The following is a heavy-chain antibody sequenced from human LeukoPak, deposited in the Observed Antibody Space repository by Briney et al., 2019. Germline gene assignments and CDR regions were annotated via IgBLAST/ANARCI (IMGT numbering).Heavy chain of an antibody. V-gene: IGHV3-48*01. CDR1: GFIFNNYY. CDR3: ARTDDFDI. Sequence: QPGGSLRLSCAASGFIFNNYYMNWVRQAPGKGLEWVSYISSASGIIYYADSVKGRFTISRDNAKNALYLQMNSLRADDTAVYYCARTDDFDIWGQGTMVTVSS. CDR2: ISSASGII. J-gene: IGHJ3*02.